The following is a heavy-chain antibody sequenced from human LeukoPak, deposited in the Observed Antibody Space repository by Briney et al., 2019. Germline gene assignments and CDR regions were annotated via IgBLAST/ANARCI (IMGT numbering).Heavy chain of an antibody. CDR2: IYYSGST. CDR1: GGSISSSSYY. J-gene: IGHJ4*02. Sequence: SETLSLTCTVSGGSISSSSYYWGWLRQPPGKGLEWIGSIYYSGSTYYNPSLKSRVTISVDTSKNQFSLKLSSVTAADTAVYYCARWATAANGGFDYWGQGTLVTVSS. V-gene: IGHV4-39*01. D-gene: IGHD2-2*01. CDR3: ARWATAANGGFDY.